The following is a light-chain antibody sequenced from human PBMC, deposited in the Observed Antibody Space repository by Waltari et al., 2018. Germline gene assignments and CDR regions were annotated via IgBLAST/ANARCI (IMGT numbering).Light chain of an antibody. CDR1: QGISSY. J-gene: IGKJ4*01. CDR2: AAS. Sequence: DIQLTQSPSFLSASVVDRVTIACRASQGISSYLAWFQQKPGKAPNLLSYAASTLQSGVPSRFSGSGSGTDFTLTISSLQPEDFATYYCQQLDSYPLTFGGGTKVEIK. V-gene: IGKV1-9*01. CDR3: QQLDSYPLT.